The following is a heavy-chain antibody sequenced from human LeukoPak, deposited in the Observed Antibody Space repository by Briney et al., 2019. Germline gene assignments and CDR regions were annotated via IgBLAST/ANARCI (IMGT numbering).Heavy chain of an antibody. CDR2: LDHNGGRT. J-gene: IGHJ6*03. CDR1: GFSFSSYA. D-gene: IGHD3-10*01. CDR3: AKNKGSGSPYYYSMDV. Sequence: GRSLRLSCAASGFSFSSYAMTWVRQAPERGLEWVSTLDHNGGRTYYVDSVKGRFTISRDNSRNTLYLQVNSLRADDSAIYFCAKNKGSGSPYYYSMDVWGQGTTVTVSS. V-gene: IGHV3-23*01.